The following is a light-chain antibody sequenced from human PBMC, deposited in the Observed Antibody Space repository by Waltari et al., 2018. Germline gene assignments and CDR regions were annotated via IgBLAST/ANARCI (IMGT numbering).Light chain of an antibody. CDR2: TNN. CDR1: SSNIGASYD. V-gene: IGLV1-40*01. J-gene: IGLJ1*01. Sequence: QSVLTQPSSVSGAPGQRVTISCTGSSSNIGASYDAYDVHWYQQLPGTAPKLLIYTNNHRPSGVPDRFAVSKSGTSASLAITGLQAEDEADYFCQSYDISLHHYVFGTGTKVTVL. CDR3: QSYDISLHHYV.